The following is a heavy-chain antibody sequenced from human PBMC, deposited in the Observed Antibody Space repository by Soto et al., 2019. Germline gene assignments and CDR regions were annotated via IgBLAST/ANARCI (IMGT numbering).Heavy chain of an antibody. CDR2: IIPIFGTA. Sequence: SVKVSCKGSGGTFRSYGISLVRQDPGKGLEWMGGIIPIFGTANYAQKFQGRVTITADESTSTAYMELSSLRSEDTAVSSCASGFPYYYDSSGSPIDYWG. V-gene: IGHV1-69*13. CDR1: GGTFRSYG. J-gene: IGHJ4*01. CDR3: ASGFPYYYDSSGSPIDY. D-gene: IGHD3-22*01.